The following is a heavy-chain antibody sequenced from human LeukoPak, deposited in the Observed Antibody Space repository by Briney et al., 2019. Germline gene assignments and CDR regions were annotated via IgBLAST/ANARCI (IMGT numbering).Heavy chain of an antibody. CDR3: ARLGSSGYFQH. D-gene: IGHD6-6*01. CDR2: ISSSSSTR. J-gene: IGHJ1*01. V-gene: IGHV3-48*04. CDR1: GFTFSSYS. Sequence: GGSLRLSCAASGFTFSSYSMNWVRQAPGKGLEWVSYISSSSSTRYYADSVKGRFTISRDNAKNSLYLQMNSLRAEDTAVYYCARLGSSGYFQHWGQGTLVTVSS.